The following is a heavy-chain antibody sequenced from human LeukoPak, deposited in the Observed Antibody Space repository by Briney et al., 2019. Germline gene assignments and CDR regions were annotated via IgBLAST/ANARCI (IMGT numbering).Heavy chain of an antibody. CDR3: ARTVEVEYGLGLGDAFDI. Sequence: SDTLSLTCAVSGYSISSSNWWGWIRQPPGKGLEWIGYIYYSGSTYYNPSLKSRVTMSVDTSKNQFSLKLSSVTAVDTAVYYCARTVEVEYGLGLGDAFDIWGQGTMVTVPS. CDR1: GYSISSSNW. D-gene: IGHD2-8*02. J-gene: IGHJ3*02. V-gene: IGHV4-28*01. CDR2: IYYSGST.